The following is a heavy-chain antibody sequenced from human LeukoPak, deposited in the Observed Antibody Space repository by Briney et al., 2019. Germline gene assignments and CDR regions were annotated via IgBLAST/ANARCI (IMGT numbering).Heavy chain of an antibody. V-gene: IGHV4-59*01. CDR3: ARVVATINYYYYYYMDV. CDR2: IYFSGST. D-gene: IGHD5-12*01. J-gene: IGHJ6*03. CDR1: GGSISSNY. Sequence: PSETLSLTCSVSGGSISSNYWSWLRQPPGKGLEWIGYIYFSGSTNYNPSLKSRVTIAVDTSKNQISLKLTSVTAADTAVYYCARVVATINYYYYYYMDVGGKGTTVTVSS.